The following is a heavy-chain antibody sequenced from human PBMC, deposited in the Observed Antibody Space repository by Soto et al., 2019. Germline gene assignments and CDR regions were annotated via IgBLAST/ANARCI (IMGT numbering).Heavy chain of an antibody. CDR1: GGSTSSSSCY. CDR2: IYYSGST. Sequence: SETLSLTCTVSGGSTSSSSCYWGWIRQPPGKGLEWIGSIYYSGSTYYNPSLKSRVTISVDTSKNQFSLKLSSVTAADTAVYYCASPKIAFYNWFDPWGQGTLVTVSS. J-gene: IGHJ5*02. CDR3: ASPKIAFYNWFDP. V-gene: IGHV4-39*01. D-gene: IGHD3-3*02.